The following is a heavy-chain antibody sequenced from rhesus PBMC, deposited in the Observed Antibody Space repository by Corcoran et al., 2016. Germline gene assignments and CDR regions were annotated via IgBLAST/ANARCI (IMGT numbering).Heavy chain of an antibody. Sequence: QLLLQESGPGLVKPSETLSVTCAVSGGSISSSYWSWIRQAPGKGLDWIWYIYGGGSSTNYNPSLKSRFTLSVDTSKNQLSLKLSSVTAADTAVYYCASAQDIAGSRYFDYWGQGVLVTVSS. D-gene: IGHD5-36*01. J-gene: IGHJ4*01. CDR1: GGSISSSY. CDR3: ASAQDIAGSRYFDY. CDR2: IYGGGSST. V-gene: IGHV4-169*02.